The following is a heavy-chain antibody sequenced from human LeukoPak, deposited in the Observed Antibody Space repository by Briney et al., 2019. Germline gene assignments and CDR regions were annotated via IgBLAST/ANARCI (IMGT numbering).Heavy chain of an antibody. V-gene: IGHV3-30*18. CDR3: AKMVGGYQLLGPHYYCYGMDG. Sequence: GGSLGLSCAASGFTFSSYGMHWVRQAPGKGLEWVAVISYDGSNKYYADSVKGRFTISRDNSKNTLYLQMNSLRAEDTAVYYCAKMVGGYQLLGPHYYCYGMDGWGQGTTGTVS. CDR2: ISYDGSNK. D-gene: IGHD2-2*01. CDR1: GFTFSSYG. J-gene: IGHJ6*02.